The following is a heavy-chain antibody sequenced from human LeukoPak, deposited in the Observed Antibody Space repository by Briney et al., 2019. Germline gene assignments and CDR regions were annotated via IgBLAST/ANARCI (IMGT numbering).Heavy chain of an antibody. CDR3: AATYGDYAPFDN. V-gene: IGHV4-59*08. Sequence: SETLSLTCTVSGGSINSYYWSWIRQPPGKGLEWIGYSGSTNYNPSLKSRVTISVDTSKNQFSLKLSSVTAADTAVYYCAATYGDYAPFDNWGQGTLITVSS. CDR2: SGST. D-gene: IGHD4-17*01. J-gene: IGHJ4*02. CDR1: GGSINSYY.